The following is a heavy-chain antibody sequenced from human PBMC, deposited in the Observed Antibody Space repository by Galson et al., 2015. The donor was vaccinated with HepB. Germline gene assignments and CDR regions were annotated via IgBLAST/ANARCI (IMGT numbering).Heavy chain of an antibody. CDR3: ARDRGTIFGVVTMYYFDY. Sequence: SVKVCCKASGYTFTSYAMHWVRQAPGQRLEWMGWINAGNGNTKYSQKFQGRVTITRDTSASTAYMELSSLRSEDTAVYYCARDRGTIFGVVTMYYFDYWGQGTLVTVSS. V-gene: IGHV1-3*01. D-gene: IGHD3-3*01. J-gene: IGHJ4*02. CDR1: GYTFTSYA. CDR2: INAGNGNT.